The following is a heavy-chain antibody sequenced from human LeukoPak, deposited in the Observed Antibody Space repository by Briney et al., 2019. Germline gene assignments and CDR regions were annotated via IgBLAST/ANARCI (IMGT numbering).Heavy chain of an antibody. V-gene: IGHV3-53*01. CDR2: IYSGGTT. CDR3: ARVAGIAVAGRGWFDP. D-gene: IGHD6-19*01. CDR1: GFIVSDNY. Sequence: GGSLRLSCAASGFIVSDNYMSWVRQAPGKGLEWVSVIYSGGTTYYADSVKGRFTISRGNSKNTLYLEMNSLRAEDTAVYYCARVAGIAVAGRGWFDPWGQGTLVTVSS. J-gene: IGHJ5*02.